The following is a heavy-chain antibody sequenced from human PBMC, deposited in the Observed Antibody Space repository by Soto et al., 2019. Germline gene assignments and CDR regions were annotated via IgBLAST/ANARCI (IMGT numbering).Heavy chain of an antibody. Sequence: QVQLQESGPGLVKPSQTLSLTCTVSGGSLSSGGYYWSWIRQHPGKGLEWIGYIYYSGSTYYNPSLKSRVTIPVDTSKNQFSLKPSSVTAADPAVYYCARAWPAVVEVIIPVDYFDYWGQGTLVTFSS. V-gene: IGHV4-31*03. D-gene: IGHD3-3*01. CDR2: IYYSGST. CDR1: GGSLSSGGYY. CDR3: ARAWPAVVEVIIPVDYFDY. J-gene: IGHJ4*02.